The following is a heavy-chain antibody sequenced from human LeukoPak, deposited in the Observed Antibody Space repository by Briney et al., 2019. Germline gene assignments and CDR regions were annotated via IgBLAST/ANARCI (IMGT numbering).Heavy chain of an antibody. Sequence: GGSLRLSCAASGFTFSSYAMHWVRQAPGKGLEWVAVISYDGSNKYYADSVKGRFTISRDNSKNTLYLQMNSLRAEDTAVYYCAKYRFGYSRDFDYWGQGTLVTVSS. V-gene: IGHV3-30-3*02. CDR1: GFTFSSYA. J-gene: IGHJ4*02. CDR3: AKYRFGYSRDFDY. CDR2: ISYDGSNK. D-gene: IGHD6-13*01.